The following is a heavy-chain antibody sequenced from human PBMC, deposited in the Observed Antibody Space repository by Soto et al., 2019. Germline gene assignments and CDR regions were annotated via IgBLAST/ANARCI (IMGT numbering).Heavy chain of an antibody. Sequence: QVQLVQSGAEVKKPGSSVKVSCKASGGTFSSYTISWVRQAPGQGLEWMGRIIPILGIANYAQKFQGRVTLTADKSTSTAYMELSSLRSEDTAVYYCAREPRFLEWNSSWGQGTMVTVSS. CDR2: IIPILGIA. J-gene: IGHJ3*01. CDR3: AREPRFLEWNSS. D-gene: IGHD3-3*01. V-gene: IGHV1-69*08. CDR1: GGTFSSYT.